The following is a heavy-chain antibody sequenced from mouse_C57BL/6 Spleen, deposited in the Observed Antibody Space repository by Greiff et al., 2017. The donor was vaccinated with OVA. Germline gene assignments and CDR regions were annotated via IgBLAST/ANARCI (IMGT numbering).Heavy chain of an antibody. Sequence: QVQLQQSGAELVKPGASVKISCKASGYAFSSYWMNWVKQRPGKGLEWIGQIYPGDGDTNYNGKFKGKATLTADKSSSTAYMQRSSLTSEDSAVYFCARNRDYGSSWYFDVWGTGTTVTVSS. J-gene: IGHJ1*03. CDR3: ARNRDYGSSWYFDV. CDR1: GYAFSSYW. V-gene: IGHV1-80*01. D-gene: IGHD1-1*01. CDR2: IYPGDGDT.